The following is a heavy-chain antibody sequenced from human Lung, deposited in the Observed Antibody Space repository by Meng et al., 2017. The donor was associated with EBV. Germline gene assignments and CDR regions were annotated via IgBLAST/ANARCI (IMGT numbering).Heavy chain of an antibody. CDR3: ARLYCSGGSCYTIDY. CDR2: INTNTGNP. CDR1: GYTFTSYA. Sequence: VKLGKAGFELKKPGASVKVSCKASGYTFTSYAMNWVRQAPGQGLEWMGWINTNTGNPTYAQGFTGRFVFSLDTSVSTAYLQISSLKAADTAVYYCARLYCSGGSCYTIDYWGQGTLVTVSS. J-gene: IGHJ4*02. V-gene: IGHV7-4-1*02. D-gene: IGHD2-15*01.